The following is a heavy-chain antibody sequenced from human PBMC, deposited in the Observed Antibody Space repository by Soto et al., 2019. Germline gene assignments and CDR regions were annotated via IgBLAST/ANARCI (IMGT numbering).Heavy chain of an antibody. CDR2: LTHDGNI. CDR1: GGSFSGYY. J-gene: IGHJ4*02. D-gene: IGHD2-15*01. Sequence: QVQLQQWGAGPLKPSETLSLTCAVFGGSFSGYYWTWIRQPPGKGLEWIGELTHDGNINYNPSLKGRVTISVDTSKHQFSLRLSFVTAADTAVYFCAGGQERNKGGGNWAQGTLVSVSS. V-gene: IGHV4-34*01. CDR3: AGGQERNKGGGN.